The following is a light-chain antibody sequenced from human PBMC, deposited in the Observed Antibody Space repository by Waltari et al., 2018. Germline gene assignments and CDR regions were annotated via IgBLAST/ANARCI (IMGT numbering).Light chain of an antibody. CDR2: DVT. J-gene: IGLJ2*01. CDR3: ASWTDSDTLTLL. CDR1: SAVGGSNY. V-gene: IGLV2-14*03. Sequence: QSALTQPASVSGSPGQAITISCTGSAVGGSNYVSWYQQHPGKAPQVIIYDVTDRPSGFSNRFPGSRSGDTASLTISGLQAEDEADYYCASWTDSDTLTLLFGGGTKLTVL.